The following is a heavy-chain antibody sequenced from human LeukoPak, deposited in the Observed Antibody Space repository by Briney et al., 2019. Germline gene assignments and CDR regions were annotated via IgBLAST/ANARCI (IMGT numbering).Heavy chain of an antibody. CDR2: ILRDLGTT. D-gene: IGHD3-22*01. CDR1: GLTFDHYA. V-gene: IGHV3-9*03. J-gene: IGHJ4*02. CDR3: AKDVWPYTYYYDTHALGGGFDY. Sequence: QPGRSLRPSWAAAGLTFDHYAMHWVRQAPGNGLEWDSSILRDLGTTGYTGSVKGRFTISIDNAKNSLYLQMNSQRAEDMALYYCAKDVWPYTYYYDTHALGGGFDYWGQGTLVTVSS.